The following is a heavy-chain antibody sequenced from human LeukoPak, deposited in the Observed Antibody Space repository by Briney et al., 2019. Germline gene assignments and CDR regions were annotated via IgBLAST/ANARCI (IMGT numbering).Heavy chain of an antibody. CDR2: INPDGNKK. CDR1: GLTFNSSW. CDR3: ARDLAYSRLDY. V-gene: IGHV3-7*01. Sequence: GGSLRLSCAVSGLTFNSSWMDWVRQAPGKGLEWVASINPDGNKKYSADSVKGRFTISRDNAENSLYLQMNSLRVEDTAFYYCARDLAYSRLDYWGQGMLVTVSS. J-gene: IGHJ4*02. D-gene: IGHD5-18*01.